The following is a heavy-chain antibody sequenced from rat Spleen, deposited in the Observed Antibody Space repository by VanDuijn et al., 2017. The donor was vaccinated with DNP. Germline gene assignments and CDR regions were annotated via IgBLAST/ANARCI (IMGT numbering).Heavy chain of an antibody. CDR1: GFTFSNYG. CDR2: LSTGGDKS. D-gene: IGHD1-12*03. J-gene: IGHJ3*01. V-gene: IGHV5S13*01. Sequence: EVQLVESGGGLVQPGRSLKLSCTASGFTFSNYGMAWVRQAPTKGLEWVASLSTGGDKSAYRDSVKGRFTISRDNAKNTLFLQMDSLRSEDTATYYCATSGYGYDGYPFAYWGHGTLVTVSS. CDR3: ATSGYGYDGYPFAY.